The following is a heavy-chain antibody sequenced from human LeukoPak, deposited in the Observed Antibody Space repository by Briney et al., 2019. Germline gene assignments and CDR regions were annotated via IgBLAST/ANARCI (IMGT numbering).Heavy chain of an antibody. CDR1: GFTFSSYS. D-gene: IGHD2-15*01. V-gene: IGHV3-21*01. J-gene: IGHJ5*02. CDR2: ISSSSSYI. Sequence: KPGGSLRLSCAASGFTFSSYSMNWVRQAPGKGLEWVSSISSSSSYIYYADSVKGRFTISRDNAKNSLYLQMNSLRAEDTAVYYCARVGCSAGSYHSAGDNWFDPWGQGTLVTVSS. CDR3: ARVGCSAGSYHSAGDNWFDP.